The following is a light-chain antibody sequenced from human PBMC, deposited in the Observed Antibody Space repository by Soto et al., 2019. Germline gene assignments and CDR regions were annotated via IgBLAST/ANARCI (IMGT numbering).Light chain of an antibody. CDR2: DAS. CDR3: QQRSNWPPLT. Sequence: EIVMTQSPATLPVSPGEKSTLSFRASQSVSSYLAWYQQKPGQAPRLLIYDASNRATGIPARFSGSGSGTDFTLTISSLEPEDFAVYYCQQRSNWPPLTFGGGTKVDIK. V-gene: IGKV3-11*01. J-gene: IGKJ4*01. CDR1: QSVSSY.